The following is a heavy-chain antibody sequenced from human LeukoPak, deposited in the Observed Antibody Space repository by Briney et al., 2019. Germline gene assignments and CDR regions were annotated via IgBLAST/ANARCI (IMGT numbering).Heavy chain of an antibody. CDR2: ISGSGGST. CDR1: GFTFSSYA. V-gene: IGHV3-23*01. D-gene: IGHD6-13*01. J-gene: IGHJ4*02. Sequence: GGSLRLSCAASGFTFSSYAMSWVRQAPGKGLEWVSAISGSGGSTYYADAVKGRFTISRDNSKNTLYLQMNSLRAEDTAVYYCAKQTYSSSGSGYLDYWGQGPLVTVSS. CDR3: AKQTYSSSGSGYLDY.